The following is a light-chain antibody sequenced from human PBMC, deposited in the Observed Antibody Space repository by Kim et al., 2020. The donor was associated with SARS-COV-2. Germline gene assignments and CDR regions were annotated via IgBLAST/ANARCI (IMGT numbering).Light chain of an antibody. J-gene: IGKJ1*01. V-gene: IGKV1-39*01. CDR2: AAS. Sequence: ASVGDRVTVTCRASQNIDNYLNWYQQRPGKAPKLLIYAASILHSGVPSRFIGSGSGTDFSLTINGLQAEDIATYYCKQSYTTPWTFGQGTKVDIK. CDR3: KQSYTTPWT. CDR1: QNIDNY.